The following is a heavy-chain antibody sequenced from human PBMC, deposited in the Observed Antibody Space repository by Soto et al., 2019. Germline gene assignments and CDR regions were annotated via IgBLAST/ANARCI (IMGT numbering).Heavy chain of an antibody. CDR3: ARDYDYYYYGMDV. CDR1: GFTFNSYG. D-gene: IGHD3-16*01. J-gene: IGHJ6*02. Sequence: QVQLVESGGGVVQPGRSLRLSCAASGFTFNSYGMHWVRQAPGKGLEWVAVIWYDGSKKYYADSVKGRFTISRDNSKNTLYLQMNSLRDEDTAVYYCARDYDYYYYGMDVWGQGATVTVSS. V-gene: IGHV3-33*01. CDR2: IWYDGSKK.